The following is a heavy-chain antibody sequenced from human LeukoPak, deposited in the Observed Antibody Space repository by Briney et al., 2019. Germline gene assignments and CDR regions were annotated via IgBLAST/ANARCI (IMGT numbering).Heavy chain of an antibody. J-gene: IGHJ2*01. CDR1: GFTFDDYG. D-gene: IGHD2-2*01. Sequence: GGSLRLSCAASGFTFDDYGMSWVRHAPGKGLEWVSGINWNGGGTGYADSVRGRFIISRDNAKNSLYLQTNSLRAEDTALYFCARDQTRTYCSSTSCYRWNFDLWGRGTLVTVSS. CDR2: INWNGGGT. V-gene: IGHV3-20*04. CDR3: ARDQTRTYCSSTSCYRWNFDL.